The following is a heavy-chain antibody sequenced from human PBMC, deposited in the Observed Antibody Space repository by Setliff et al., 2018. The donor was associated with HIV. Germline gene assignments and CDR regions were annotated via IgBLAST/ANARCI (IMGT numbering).Heavy chain of an antibody. CDR3: ARGGQYYNFWSCYYPIGVYYYYYMDV. J-gene: IGHJ6*03. CDR2: INHSGST. CDR1: GGSFSGYY. V-gene: IGHV4-34*01. D-gene: IGHD3-3*01. Sequence: PSETLSLTCAVYGGSFSGYYWSWIRQPPGKGLEWIGEINHSGSTNYNPSLKSRVTISVDTSKNQFSLKLSSVTAADTAVYYCARGGQYYNFWSCYYPIGVYYYYYMDVWGKGTTVTVSS.